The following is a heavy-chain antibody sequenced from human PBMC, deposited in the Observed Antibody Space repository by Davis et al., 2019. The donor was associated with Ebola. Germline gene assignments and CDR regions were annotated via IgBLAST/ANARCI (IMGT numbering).Heavy chain of an antibody. CDR2: INPNSGGT. Sequence: ASVKVSCKASGYTFTGYYMHWVRQAPGQGLEWMGWINPNSGGTNYAQKFQGRVTMTRDTSISTAYMELSRLRSDDTAVYYCARDAAVLVGWFDPWGQGTLVTVSS. CDR1: GYTFTGYY. V-gene: IGHV1-2*02. CDR3: ARDAAVLVGWFDP. D-gene: IGHD2-8*02. J-gene: IGHJ5*02.